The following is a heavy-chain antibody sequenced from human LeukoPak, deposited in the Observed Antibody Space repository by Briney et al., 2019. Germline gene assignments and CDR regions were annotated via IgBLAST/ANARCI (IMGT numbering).Heavy chain of an antibody. CDR1: GGSISSSSYY. CDR2: IYYSGST. J-gene: IGHJ4*02. CDR3: ARGRRDGYKAFFDY. Sequence: SETLSLTCTVSGGSISSSSYYWGWIRQPPGKGLQWIGSIYYSGSTYYNPSLKSRVTISVDTSKNQFSLKLSSVTAADTAVYYCARGRRDGYKAFFDYWGQGTLVAVSS. V-gene: IGHV4-39*01. D-gene: IGHD5-24*01.